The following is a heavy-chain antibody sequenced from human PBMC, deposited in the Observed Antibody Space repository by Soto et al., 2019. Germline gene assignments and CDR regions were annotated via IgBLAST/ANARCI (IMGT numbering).Heavy chain of an antibody. J-gene: IGHJ3*02. D-gene: IGHD2-15*01. CDR3: ARYCSAGTLYGAFDI. CDR1: GGTFSDFT. V-gene: IGHV1-69*06. Sequence: QVQLVQSGSEVKKPGSSVKVSCKASGGTFSDFTLSWLRQAPGRGLEWMGGIIPMLGATNNAQKLKGRLTITADKSTGTVYMELNSLRSDDTAVYYCARYCSAGTLYGAFDIWGQGTEVTVSP. CDR2: IIPMLGAT.